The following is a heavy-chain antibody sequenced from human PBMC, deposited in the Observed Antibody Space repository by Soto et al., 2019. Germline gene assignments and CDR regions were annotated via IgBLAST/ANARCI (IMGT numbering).Heavy chain of an antibody. CDR1: GFTFSSYS. CDR2: ISSSSSTI. Sequence: GGSLRLSCAASGFTFSSYSMNWVRQAPGKGLERVSYISSSSSTIYYADSVKGRFTISRDNAKNSLYLQMNSLRDEDTAVYYCARRMAARPFYYYYGMDVWGQGTTVTVSS. D-gene: IGHD6-6*01. V-gene: IGHV3-48*02. CDR3: ARRMAARPFYYYYGMDV. J-gene: IGHJ6*02.